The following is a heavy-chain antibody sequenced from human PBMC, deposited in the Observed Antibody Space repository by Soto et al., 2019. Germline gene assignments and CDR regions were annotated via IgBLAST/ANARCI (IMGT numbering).Heavy chain of an antibody. CDR2: IWYDGSNK. V-gene: IGHV3-33*01. J-gene: IGHJ4*02. Sequence: QVQLVESGGGVVQPGRSLRLSCAASGFTFSSYGMHWFRQAPGKGLEWVAVIWYDGSNKYYADSVKGRFTISRDNPKKTLYLQMISLRDEDTDVYYCEREDYGSGSFDYWGQGTLVTVSS. CDR3: EREDYGSGSFDY. D-gene: IGHD3-10*01. CDR1: GFTFSSYG.